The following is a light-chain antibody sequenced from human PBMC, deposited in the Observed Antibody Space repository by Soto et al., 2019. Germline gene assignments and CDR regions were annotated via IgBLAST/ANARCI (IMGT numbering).Light chain of an antibody. CDR3: QQFGNSRGT. Sequence: EIVLAQSPGTLSLSPGERATLSCRASQSVSSSYLAWYQQKPGQAPRLLIYNASSRATGIPDRFSGSGSGKDFTLTISRVEPEDFAVYYCQQFGNSRGTFGQGTKVEIK. CDR2: NAS. CDR1: QSVSSSY. J-gene: IGKJ1*01. V-gene: IGKV3-20*01.